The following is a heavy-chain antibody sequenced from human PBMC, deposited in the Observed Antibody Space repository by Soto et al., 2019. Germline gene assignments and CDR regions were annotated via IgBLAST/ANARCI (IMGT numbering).Heavy chain of an antibody. CDR1: GFTFSSYA. CDR3: AREGALLFGGNSDYYSTMDV. Sequence: LRLSCAASGFTFSSYAMNWVRQPPGKGLEWIGYIYYSGDTSYNPSLKSRVTISIDTSKNQFSLKLSSVTAADTAFYYCAREGALLFGGNSDYYSTMDVWGQGTTVTVSS. V-gene: IGHV4-30-4*08. J-gene: IGHJ6*02. CDR2: IYYSGDT. D-gene: IGHD2-21*02.